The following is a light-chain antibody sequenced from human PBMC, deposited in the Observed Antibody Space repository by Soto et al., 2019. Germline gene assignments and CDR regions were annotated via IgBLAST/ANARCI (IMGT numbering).Light chain of an antibody. CDR2: AAS. CDR3: QQYNNWS. CDR1: QSFGSN. V-gene: IGKV3-15*01. Sequence: EIVMTQSPATLSVSPGERATLSCRASQSFGSNLAWYQQKPGQSPRLLIYAASTRATGIPARFSGSGSGTEFTLTISSLPSEDFAVYYCQQYNNWSFGQGTRLEIK. J-gene: IGKJ5*01.